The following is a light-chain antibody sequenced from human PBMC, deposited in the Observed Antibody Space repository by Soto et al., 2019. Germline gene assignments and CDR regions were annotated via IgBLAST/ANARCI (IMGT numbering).Light chain of an antibody. Sequence: DIQMTQSNYTLSPPVGDRVTITCRASRSISDWLAWYQQKPGKAPKLLIFDASSLKSGVPSRFSGSGSGTEFTLTISSLQPDDFATYYCQQYTNYPWTFGQGTKVDIK. CDR3: QQYTNYPWT. J-gene: IGKJ1*01. CDR1: RSISDW. CDR2: DAS. V-gene: IGKV1-5*01.